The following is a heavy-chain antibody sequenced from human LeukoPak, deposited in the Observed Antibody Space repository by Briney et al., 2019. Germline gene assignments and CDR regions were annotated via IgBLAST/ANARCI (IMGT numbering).Heavy chain of an antibody. CDR2: IYSGGST. V-gene: IGHV3-66*02. D-gene: IGHD3-22*01. Sequence: GGSLRLSCAASGFTVSSNYMSWVRQAPGKGLEWVSVIYSGGSTNYADSVKGRLTISRDNSKNTLYLQMNSLRAEDTAVYYCVSSGYYYGENFDYWGQGTLVTVSS. J-gene: IGHJ4*02. CDR1: GFTVSSNY. CDR3: VSSGYYYGENFDY.